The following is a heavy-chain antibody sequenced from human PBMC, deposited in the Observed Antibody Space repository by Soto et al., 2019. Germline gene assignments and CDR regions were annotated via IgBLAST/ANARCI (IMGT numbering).Heavy chain of an antibody. D-gene: IGHD3-3*01. J-gene: IGHJ6*03. CDR3: AKVGVVYYYYYYMDV. CDR1: GFTFSSYG. V-gene: IGHV3-30*18. Sequence: GGSLRLSCAASGFTFSSYGMHWVRQAPGKGLEWVAVISYDGSNKYYADSVKGRFTISRDNSKNTLYLQMNSLRAEDTAVYYCAKVGVVYYYYYYMDVWGKGTTVTVSS. CDR2: ISYDGSNK.